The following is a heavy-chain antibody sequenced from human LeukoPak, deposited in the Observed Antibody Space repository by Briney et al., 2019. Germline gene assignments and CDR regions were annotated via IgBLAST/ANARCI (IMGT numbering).Heavy chain of an antibody. J-gene: IGHJ4*02. CDR2: ISTSGTS. CDR1: GGSITSGSYY. V-gene: IGHV4-61*02. Sequence: SETLSLTSTVSGGSITSGSYYWTWIRQPAGKGLEWIGRISTSGTSNFNPSLKSRVTISVDTSKNQFSLKLSSVTAADTAVYYCARDDVVNSGFDYWGQGTLVSVSA. CDR3: ARDDVVNSGFDY. D-gene: IGHD3-22*01.